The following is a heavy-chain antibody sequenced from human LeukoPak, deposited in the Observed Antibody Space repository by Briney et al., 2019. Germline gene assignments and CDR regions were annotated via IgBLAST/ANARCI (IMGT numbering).Heavy chain of an antibody. J-gene: IGHJ5*02. V-gene: IGHV2-5*02. CDR3: AHLNWGTVTDKYNWFDP. CDR1: GFSLSTSGVG. Sequence: ESGPTLVKPTQTLTLTCTFSGFSLSTSGVGVGWIRQPPGKALEWLALIYWDDDKRYSPSLKSRLTITKDTSKNQVVLTMTNMDPVDTATYYCAHLNWGTVTDKYNWFDPWGQGTLVTVSS. D-gene: IGHD3-16*01. CDR2: IYWDDDK.